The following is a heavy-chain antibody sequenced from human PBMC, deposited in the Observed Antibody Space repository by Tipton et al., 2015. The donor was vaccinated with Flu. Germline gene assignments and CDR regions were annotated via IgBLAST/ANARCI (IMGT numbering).Heavy chain of an antibody. CDR2: IKQDGSEK. CDR3: ARVRGVIYDFWSGLSAFDI. Sequence: SLRLSCVASGFTFSSYWMSWVRQAPGKGLEWVANIKQDGSEKYYVDSGKGRFTISRDNAENSLFLQMNSLRAEDTAIYYCARVRGVIYDFWSGLSAFDIWGRGTMVIVSS. J-gene: IGHJ3*02. V-gene: IGHV3-7*01. CDR1: GFTFSSYW. D-gene: IGHD3-3*01.